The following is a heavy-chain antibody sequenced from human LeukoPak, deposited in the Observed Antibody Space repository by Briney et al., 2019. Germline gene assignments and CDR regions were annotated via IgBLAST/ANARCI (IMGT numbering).Heavy chain of an antibody. Sequence: GGSLRLSCVASGFTFSSHDMHWVRQQRGRGLEWISAIGTEGDTYYSGSVKGRFIISRENARKALHLQMNDLRAGDTAVYYCAKDSPYGDYDYMDVWGKGTTVTVSS. V-gene: IGHV3-13*01. CDR1: GFTFSSHD. D-gene: IGHD4-17*01. CDR3: AKDSPYGDYDYMDV. CDR2: IGTEGDT. J-gene: IGHJ6*03.